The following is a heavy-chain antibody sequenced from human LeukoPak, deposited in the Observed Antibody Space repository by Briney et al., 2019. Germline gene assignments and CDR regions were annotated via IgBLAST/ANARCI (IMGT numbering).Heavy chain of an antibody. V-gene: IGHV3-7*01. J-gene: IGHJ5*02. CDR3: ARGSRWYRFDP. D-gene: IGHD6-13*01. Sequence: GGSLRLSCAASGFTFSDYWMSWIRQAPGRGLEWVANIKQDGSEGYYVDSVKGRFTISRDNAKSSLHLQMNSLRAEDTAVYYCARGSRWYRFDPWGQGTLVTVSS. CDR1: GFTFSDYW. CDR2: IKQDGSEG.